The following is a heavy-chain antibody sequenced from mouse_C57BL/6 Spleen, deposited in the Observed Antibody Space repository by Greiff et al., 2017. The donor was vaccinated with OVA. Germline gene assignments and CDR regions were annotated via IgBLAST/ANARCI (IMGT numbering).Heavy chain of an antibody. V-gene: IGHV1-55*01. J-gene: IGHJ1*03. CDR2: IYPGSGST. D-gene: IGHD3-3*01. CDR3: ARGDEGWYFDV. Sequence: QVQLKQSGAELVKPGASVKMSCKASGYTFTSYWITWVKQRPGQGLEWIGDIYPGSGSTNYNEKFKSKATLTVDTSSRTAYMQLSSLTSEDSAVYYCARGDEGWYFDVWGTGTTVTVSS. CDR1: GYTFTSYW.